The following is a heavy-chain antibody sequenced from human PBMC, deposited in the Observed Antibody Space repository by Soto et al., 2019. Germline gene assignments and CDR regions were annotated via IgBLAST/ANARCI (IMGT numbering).Heavy chain of an antibody. Sequence: PSETLSLTCTVSGGSISSSSYYWGWIRQPPGKGLEWIGSIYYSGSTYYNPSLKSRVTISVDTSKNQFSLKLSSVTAADTAVYYCARLLRGSYFGWPPAGFDYWGQGTLVTVSS. D-gene: IGHD1-26*01. CDR2: IYYSGST. CDR3: ARLLRGSYFGWPPAGFDY. J-gene: IGHJ4*02. V-gene: IGHV4-39*01. CDR1: GGSISSSSYY.